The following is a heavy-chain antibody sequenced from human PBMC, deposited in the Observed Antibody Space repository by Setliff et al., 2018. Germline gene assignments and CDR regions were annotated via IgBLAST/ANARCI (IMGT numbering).Heavy chain of an antibody. CDR3: ARRNTAMVYGFDI. CDR1: EYSFTTYW. D-gene: IGHD5-18*01. J-gene: IGHJ3*02. Sequence: GESLKISCKASEYSFTTYWIGWVRQMPGKGLEWMGIIYPGDSDTRYSPSFQGQVTISADKSINTAYLQWSSLKASDTAMYYCARRNTAMVYGFDIWGKGTMVTV. CDR2: IYPGDSDT. V-gene: IGHV5-51*01.